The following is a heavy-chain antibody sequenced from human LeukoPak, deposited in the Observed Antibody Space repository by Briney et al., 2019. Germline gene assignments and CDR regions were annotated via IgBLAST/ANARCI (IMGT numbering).Heavy chain of an antibody. CDR2: ISGSGGST. CDR1: GFTFSSYA. V-gene: IGHV3-23*01. J-gene: IGHJ4*02. D-gene: IGHD3-16*02. Sequence: GGSLRLSCAASGFTFSSYAMSWVRQAPGKGLEWVSAISGSGGSTYYADSVKGRFTISRDNSKNTLYLQMNSLRAEDTAVYYCAKGDGYDYVWGSYRHYFDYWGQGTLVTVSS. CDR3: AKGDGYDYVWGSYRHYFDY.